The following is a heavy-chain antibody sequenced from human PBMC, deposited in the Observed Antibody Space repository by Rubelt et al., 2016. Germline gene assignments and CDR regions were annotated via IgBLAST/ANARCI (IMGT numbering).Heavy chain of an antibody. CDR2: IYYSGST. D-gene: IGHD6-13*01. V-gene: IGHV4-59*09. Sequence: GDIYYSGSTNYNPSLKSRVTISVDTSKNQFSLKLSSVTAADTAVYYCARGYGSSWFRFDYWGQGTLVTVSS. CDR3: ARGYGSSWFRFDY. J-gene: IGHJ4*02.